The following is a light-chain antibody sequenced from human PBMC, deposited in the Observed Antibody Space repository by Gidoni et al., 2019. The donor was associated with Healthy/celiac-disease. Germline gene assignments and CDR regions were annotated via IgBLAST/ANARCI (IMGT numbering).Light chain of an antibody. CDR2: AAS. V-gene: IGKV1-6*01. J-gene: IGKJ1*01. Sequence: AIQLTQYPSSLSASVGDRVTITCRASQGIRNDLGWYQQKPGKAPKLLIYAASSLQSGVPSRFSGSGSGTDFTLTISSLQPEDFATYYCLQDYNYPWTFGQGTKVEIK. CDR1: QGIRND. CDR3: LQDYNYPWT.